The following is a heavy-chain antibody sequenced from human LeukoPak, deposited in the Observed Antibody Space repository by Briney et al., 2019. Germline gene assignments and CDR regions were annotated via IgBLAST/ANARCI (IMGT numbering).Heavy chain of an antibody. Sequence: SETLSLTCTVSGGSISSYYWSWIRQPAGKGLEWIGRIYTSGSTNYNPSLKSRVTMSVDTSKNQFSLKLSSVTAADTAVYYCASWRLAISDTYYMDVWGKGTTVTVSS. V-gene: IGHV4-4*07. CDR2: IYTSGST. CDR3: ASWRLAISDTYYMDV. D-gene: IGHD2-21*01. J-gene: IGHJ6*03. CDR1: GGSISSYY.